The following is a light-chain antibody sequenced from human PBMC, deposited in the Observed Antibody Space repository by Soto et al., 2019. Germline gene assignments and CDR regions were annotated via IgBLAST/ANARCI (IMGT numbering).Light chain of an antibody. CDR3: QHFGGTTFT. CDR1: QSVSSSY. Sequence: IVLTQSPGTLSLSPWEGATLSCRASQSVSSSYTAWYQQRPGQTPSLLIYGASTRATGIPDRFSGSGSGTHFTLTISRLEPGDFAVYYCQHFGGTTFTFGQGTRLEIK. J-gene: IGKJ5*01. CDR2: GAS. V-gene: IGKV3-20*01.